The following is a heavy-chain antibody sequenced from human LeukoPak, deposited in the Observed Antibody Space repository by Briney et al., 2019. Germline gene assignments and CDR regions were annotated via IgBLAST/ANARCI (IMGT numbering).Heavy chain of an antibody. CDR2: ISSSSSYI. J-gene: IGHJ6*02. D-gene: IGHD5-24*01. CDR1: GFTFSSYS. CDR3: ARKAGSPMAEYYYYGMDV. Sequence: GGSLRLSCAASGFTFSSYSMNWVRQAPGKGLEWVSSISSSSSYIYYADSVKGRFTISRDNAKNSLYLQMNSLRAEDTAVYYCARKAGSPMAEYYYYGMDVWGQGTTVTVSS. V-gene: IGHV3-21*01.